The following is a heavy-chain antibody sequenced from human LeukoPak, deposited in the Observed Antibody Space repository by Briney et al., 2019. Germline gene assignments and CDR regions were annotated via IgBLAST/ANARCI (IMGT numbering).Heavy chain of an antibody. CDR2: ISSSSSPI. Sequence: GGSLRLSCAASGFTFSSYNMNWVRQAPGKGLEWVSYISSSSSPIFYADSVKGRFTISRDNAKNSLYLQMNSLREEDTAVYYCAREVMVRGEYGFDYWGQGTLVTVSS. V-gene: IGHV3-48*02. J-gene: IGHJ4*02. CDR3: AREVMVRGEYGFDY. CDR1: GFTFSSYN. D-gene: IGHD3-10*01.